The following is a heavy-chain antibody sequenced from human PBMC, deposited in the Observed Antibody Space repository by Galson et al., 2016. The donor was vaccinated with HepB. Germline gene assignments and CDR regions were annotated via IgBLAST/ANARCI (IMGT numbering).Heavy chain of an antibody. J-gene: IGHJ4*02. CDR1: GFSFSSYA. Sequence: SLRLSCAASGFSFSSYAMYWVRQTPDRGLEWLSVIGHDGDIKYYVDSVKGRFIISRDNSKKMLYLQLNSLRVEDTAVYYCGRGGELWLKGFGYYLGLWGQGTLVTGSS. V-gene: IGHV3-33*07. CDR2: IGHDGDIK. CDR3: GRGGELWLKGFGYYLGL. D-gene: IGHD3-16*01.